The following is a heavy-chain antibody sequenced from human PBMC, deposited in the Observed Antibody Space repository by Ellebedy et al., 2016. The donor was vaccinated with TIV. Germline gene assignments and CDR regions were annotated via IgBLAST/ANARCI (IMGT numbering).Heavy chain of an antibody. J-gene: IGHJ4*02. CDR2: ISAYNGAT. CDR3: ARGHDYIWGSYRLPDY. D-gene: IGHD3-16*02. CDR1: GYTFTGYY. Sequence: ASVKVSCKASGYTFTGYYMHWVRQAPGQGLEWMGWISAYNGATKYAQKLQGRVTMTTDTSTSTAYVELRSLSSDDTAVYYCARGHDYIWGSYRLPDYWGQGTLVTVSP. V-gene: IGHV1-18*04.